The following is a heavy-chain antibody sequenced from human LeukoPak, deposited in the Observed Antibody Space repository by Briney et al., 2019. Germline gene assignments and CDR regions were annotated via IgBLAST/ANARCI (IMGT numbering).Heavy chain of an antibody. Sequence: WASVKVSCKASGGTFSSYAISWVRQAPGQGLEWMGRIIPIFGTAYYAQKFQGRVTITTDESTSTAYMELSSLRSEDTAVYYCASTDDCVWGSYRRTPISFDYWGQGTLVTVSS. J-gene: IGHJ4*02. CDR1: GGTFSSYA. D-gene: IGHD3-16*02. CDR3: ASTDDCVWGSYRRTPISFDY. CDR2: IIPIFGTA. V-gene: IGHV1-69*05.